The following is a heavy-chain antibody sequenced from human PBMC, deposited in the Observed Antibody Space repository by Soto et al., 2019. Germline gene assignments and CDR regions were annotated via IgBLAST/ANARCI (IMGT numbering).Heavy chain of an antibody. V-gene: IGHV3-30*18. J-gene: IGHJ4*02. CDR3: AKDRYSSGCLSGVFCHFDY. CDR1: GFTFSSYG. Sequence: QVQLVESGGGVVQPGRSLRLSCAASGFTFSSYGMHWVRQAPGKGLEWVAVISYDGSNKYYADSVKGQFTISRDNSKNTLDLQMHSLRAEDTAVYYCAKDRYSSGCLSGVFCHFDYWGQGTLVTVS. CDR2: ISYDGSNK. D-gene: IGHD6-19*01.